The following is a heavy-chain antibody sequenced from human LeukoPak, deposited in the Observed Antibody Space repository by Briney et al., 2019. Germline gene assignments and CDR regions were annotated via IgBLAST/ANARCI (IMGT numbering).Heavy chain of an antibody. V-gene: IGHV3-30*15. CDR2: ISKVGSDE. J-gene: IGHJ4*02. CDR1: GFTFTSYP. CDR3: AREAYYGSGRSRQPSPV. D-gene: IGHD3-10*01. Sequence: GGSLRLSCAASGFTFTSYPLYWVRQPPGKGLEWVALISKVGSDEDYADSVKGRFTISRDNSRDTLFLQMSGLRVDDTAVYYCAREAYYGSGRSRQPSPVWGQGTSVTVSS.